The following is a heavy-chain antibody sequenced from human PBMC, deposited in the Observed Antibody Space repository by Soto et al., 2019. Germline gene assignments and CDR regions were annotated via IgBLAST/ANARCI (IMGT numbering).Heavy chain of an antibody. V-gene: IGHV3-21*01. J-gene: IGHJ4*02. D-gene: IGHD4-17*01. CDR2: ISSSSSYI. Sequence: GGSLRLSCAASGFTFSSYSMNWVRQAPGKGLEWVSSISSSSSYIYYADSVKGRFTISRDNAKNSLYLQMNSLRAEDTAVYYCARDLMFSLGGFPDYGGLSRGGQGTLVTVSS. CDR1: GFTFSSYS. CDR3: ARDLMFSLGGFPDYGGLSR.